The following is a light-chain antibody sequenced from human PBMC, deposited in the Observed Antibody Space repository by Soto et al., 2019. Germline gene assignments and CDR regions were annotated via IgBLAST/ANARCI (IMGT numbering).Light chain of an antibody. CDR3: RQYYSYPHT. J-gene: IGKJ4*01. Sequence: AIRMTQSPSSLSAATGDRVTITCRASQGISSYLAWYQQKPGKAPKLLIYAASTLQSGVPSRFSGSGSGTDFTLTISCLQSEDFATYYCRQYYSYPHTFGGGTKVDIK. CDR2: AAS. CDR1: QGISSY. V-gene: IGKV1-8*01.